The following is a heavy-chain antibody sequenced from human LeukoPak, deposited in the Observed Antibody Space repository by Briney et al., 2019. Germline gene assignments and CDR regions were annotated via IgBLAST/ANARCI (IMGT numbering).Heavy chain of an antibody. V-gene: IGHV3-23*01. CDR2: IGSSGGRT. CDR1: GFTFTTYA. J-gene: IGHJ3*02. CDR3: AKYSSAWYNDPFDI. D-gene: IGHD6-19*01. Sequence: PGGSLRLSCVASGFTFTTYAMTWVRQAPGKGLEWVSTIGSSGGRTFYADSVKGRFTISRDNSKNTLFLQMNSRRPEDTAVYYCAKYSSAWYNDPFDIWGQGTMVTVSS.